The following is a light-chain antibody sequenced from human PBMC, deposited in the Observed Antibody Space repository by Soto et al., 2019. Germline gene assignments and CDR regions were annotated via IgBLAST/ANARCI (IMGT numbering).Light chain of an antibody. CDR1: SSDVGGYNY. Sequence: QSALTQPASVSGSTGRSITISCTGASSDVGGYNYVSWYQQRPGKAPKLMIYDVSNRPSGVSNRFSGSKSGNTASLTISGLQAEDEADYYCSSYTSSSTLYVFGTGTKLTV. CDR3: SSYTSSSTLYV. J-gene: IGLJ1*01. CDR2: DVS. V-gene: IGLV2-14*01.